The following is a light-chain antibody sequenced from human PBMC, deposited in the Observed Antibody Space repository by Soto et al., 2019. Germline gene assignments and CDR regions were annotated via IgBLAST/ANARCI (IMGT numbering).Light chain of an antibody. V-gene: IGLV2-14*01. CDR1: SSDIGGYNY. CDR2: EVS. Sequence: QSVLTQPASVSGSPGQLITISCTGTSSDIGGYNYVSWYQPHPGKAPKLMLYEVSNRPSGVSNRFSGSKSGNTASLTITGLQAEDEADYYCNSYTSSSTLYVFGTGTKVTVL. J-gene: IGLJ1*01. CDR3: NSYTSSSTLYV.